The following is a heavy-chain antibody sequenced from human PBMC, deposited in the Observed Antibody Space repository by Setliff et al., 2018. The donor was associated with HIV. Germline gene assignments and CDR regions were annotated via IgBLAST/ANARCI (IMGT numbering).Heavy chain of an antibody. CDR2: IYSGDSET. CDR3: ARIKAWGGILVGDDNWFDT. Sequence: GESLKISCKGSGYRFSTYWIAWVRQMPGKGLEWMGIIYSGDSETRYSPAFQGQVTVSVDQAINTAYLQWISPKASDTAMFYCARIKAWGGILVGDDNWFDTWGQGTLVTVSS. D-gene: IGHD2-15*01. CDR1: GYRFSTYW. J-gene: IGHJ5*02. V-gene: IGHV5-51*01.